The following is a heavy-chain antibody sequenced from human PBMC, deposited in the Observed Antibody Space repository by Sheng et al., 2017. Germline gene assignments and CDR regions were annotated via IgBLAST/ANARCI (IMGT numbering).Heavy chain of an antibody. D-gene: IGHD6-19*01. CDR2: ISSSGSTI. CDR3: ARDTRNSGWYLSSYFDY. Sequence: PGGSLRLSCAASGFTFSSYEMNWVRQAPGKGLEWVSYISSSGSTIYYADSVKGRFTISRDNAKNSLYLQMNSLRAEDTAVYYCARDTRNSGWYLSSYFDYWGQGTLVTVSS. J-gene: IGHJ4*02. CDR1: GFTFSSYE. V-gene: IGHV3-48*03.